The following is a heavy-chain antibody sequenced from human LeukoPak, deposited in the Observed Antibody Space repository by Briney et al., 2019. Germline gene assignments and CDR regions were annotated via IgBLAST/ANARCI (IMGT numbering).Heavy chain of an antibody. CDR1: GFTFSSYA. J-gene: IGHJ6*02. CDR2: ISYDGSNK. V-gene: IGHV3-30-3*01. D-gene: IGHD2-21*01. Sequence: GGSLRLSCAASGFTFSSYAMHWVRQAPGKGLEWVAVISYDGSNKYYADSVKGRFTISRDNSKNTLYLQMNSLRAEDTAVYYCARDDWAGYYYYGMDVWGQGTTVTVSS. CDR3: ARDDWAGYYYYGMDV.